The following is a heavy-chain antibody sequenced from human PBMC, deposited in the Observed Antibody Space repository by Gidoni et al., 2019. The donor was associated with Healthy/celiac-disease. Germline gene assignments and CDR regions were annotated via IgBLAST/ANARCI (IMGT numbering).Heavy chain of an antibody. CDR3: AKDGSSSWYGLGYYFDY. CDR2: ISYDGSNK. V-gene: IGHV3-30*18. CDR1: GVTFSRYG. Sequence: QVQLVESGGGVVQPGRSLRLSCAASGVTFSRYGMHWVRQAPGKGLEWVAVISYDGSNKYYADSVKGRFTISRDNSKNTLYLQMNSLRAEDTAVYYCAKDGSSSWYGLGYYFDYWGQGTLVTVSS. J-gene: IGHJ4*02. D-gene: IGHD6-13*01.